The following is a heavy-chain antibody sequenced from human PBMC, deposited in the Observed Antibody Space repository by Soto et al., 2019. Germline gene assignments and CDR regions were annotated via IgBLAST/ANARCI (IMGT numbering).Heavy chain of an antibody. CDR2: IDPRSGAT. V-gene: IGHV1-2*02. CDR1: GYTVTDYY. CDR3: ARDDYGIYPY. Sequence: QVQRVQSGTEVKKPGASVTVSCKASGYTVTDYYIHWVRQAPGQGLEWMGWIDPRSGATIYAQKFQDRVTMTRDTSISTAYMDLSRLRSDDTAVYYCARDDYGIYPYWGQGTLVTVSS. J-gene: IGHJ4*02. D-gene: IGHD1-26*01.